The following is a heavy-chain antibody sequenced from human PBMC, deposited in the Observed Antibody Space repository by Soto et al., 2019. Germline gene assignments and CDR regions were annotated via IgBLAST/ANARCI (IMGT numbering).Heavy chain of an antibody. CDR3: ARAQKYSRSWHEITWFDP. Sequence: QVQLVQSGAEVKKPGASVNVSCKASGYTFTSYDINWVRQATGQGLEWMGWMNPNSGNTGYAQKFQGRVTMTRNTSISTAYMELSSLRSEDTAVYYCARAQKYSRSWHEITWFDPWGQGTLVTVSS. CDR1: GYTFTSYD. CDR2: MNPNSGNT. V-gene: IGHV1-8*01. J-gene: IGHJ5*02. D-gene: IGHD6-13*01.